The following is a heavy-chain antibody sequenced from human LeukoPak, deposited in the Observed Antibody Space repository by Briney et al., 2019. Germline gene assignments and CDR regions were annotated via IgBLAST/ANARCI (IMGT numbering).Heavy chain of an antibody. J-gene: IGHJ5*02. CDR2: IKQDGSEK. D-gene: IGHD5-18*01. Sequence: GGSLRLSCAASGFTFSSYWMSWVRQAPGKGLEWVANIKQDGSEKYYVDSVKGRFTISRDNAKNSLYLQMNSLRAEDTAVYYCAREVDTAMVTHNWFDPWGQGTLVTVSS. CDR3: AREVDTAMVTHNWFDP. CDR1: GFTFSSYW. V-gene: IGHV3-7*01.